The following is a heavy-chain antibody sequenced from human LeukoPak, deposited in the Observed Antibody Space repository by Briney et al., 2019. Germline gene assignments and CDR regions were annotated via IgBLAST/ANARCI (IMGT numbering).Heavy chain of an antibody. V-gene: IGHV4-34*01. CDR3: ARDLGLRGYYYGMDV. J-gene: IGHJ6*02. CDR2: INHSGST. Sequence: SETLSLTCAVYGGSFSGYYWSWIRQPPGKGLEWIGEINHSGSTNYNPSLKSRVTISVDTSKNQFSLKLSSVTAADTAVYYCARDLGLRGYYYGMDVWGQGTTVTVSS. D-gene: IGHD1-7*01. CDR1: GGSFSGYY.